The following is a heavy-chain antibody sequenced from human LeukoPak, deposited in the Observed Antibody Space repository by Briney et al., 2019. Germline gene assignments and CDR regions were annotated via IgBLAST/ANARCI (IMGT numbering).Heavy chain of an antibody. V-gene: IGHV1-46*01. J-gene: IGHJ6*03. D-gene: IGHD5-24*01. CDR3: ARDGGGWLQLMPSYYYYMDV. CDR1: GYTFTSYY. Sequence: RASVKVSCKASGYTFTSYYMHWVRQAPGQGLEWMGIINPSGGSTSYAQKFQGRVTMTRDMSTSTVYMELSSLRSEDTAVYYCARDGGGWLQLMPSYYYYMDVWGKGTTVTVSS. CDR2: INPSGGST.